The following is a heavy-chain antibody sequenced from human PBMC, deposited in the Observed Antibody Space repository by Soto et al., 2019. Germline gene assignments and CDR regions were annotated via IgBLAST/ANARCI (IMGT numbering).Heavy chain of an antibody. J-gene: IGHJ6*02. CDR2: IRSKANSYAT. CDR3: TRRDSSGWYGRGEYGMDV. V-gene: IGHV3-73*02. CDR1: GFTFSASA. D-gene: IGHD6-19*01. Sequence: EVHLVESGGGLVQPGGSLKLSCAASGFTFSASAMHWVRQASGKGLSWVVRIRSKANSYATAYASSVKGRFTISRDDSKNTGYPQMNSRKTEDKAVDYCTRRDSSGWYGRGEYGMDVWGQGTTVTVSS.